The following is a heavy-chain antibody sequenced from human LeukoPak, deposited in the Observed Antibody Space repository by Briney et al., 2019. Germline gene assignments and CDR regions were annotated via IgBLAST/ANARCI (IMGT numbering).Heavy chain of an antibody. D-gene: IGHD3-22*01. CDR2: LYSSGIT. V-gene: IGHV3-66*01. CDR3: ARRKYYYDSSNS. J-gene: IGHJ4*02. Sequence: PGGSLRLSCAASGFTVSTSYMSWVRQAPGKGLEWVAVLYSSGITYYADSVKGRFTISRDDSNNTLSLQMNSLRAEDTAVYYCARRKYYYDSSNSWGQGTLVTVSS. CDR1: GFTVSTSY.